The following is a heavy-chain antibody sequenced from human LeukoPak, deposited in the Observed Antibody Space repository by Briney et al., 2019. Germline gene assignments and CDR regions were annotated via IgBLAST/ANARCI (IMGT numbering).Heavy chain of an antibody. Sequence: SETLSLTCTVSSGSISGSSSYWGWIRQCPWKGLEWIGSMYYSGTTYYIPSLKSRVTISVDTSKNHFSLKLTSVTAADTAVYYCARGTWSRTGWFYPWGQGTLVTVSS. CDR3: ARGTWSRTGWFYP. D-gene: IGHD1-1*01. CDR2: MYYSGTT. V-gene: IGHV4-39*07. CDR1: SGSISGSSSY. J-gene: IGHJ5*02.